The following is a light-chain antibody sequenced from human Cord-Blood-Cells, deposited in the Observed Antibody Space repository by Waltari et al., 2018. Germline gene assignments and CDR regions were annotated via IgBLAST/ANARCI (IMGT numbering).Light chain of an antibody. Sequence: HSPLTPPPSASGSPGQSVTISCTGTSRDVAGYNYASWYQQHPGKAPKLMIYEVSKRPSGVPDRFSGSKSGNTASLTVSGLQAEDEADYYCSSYAGSNNLVFGGGTKLTVL. J-gene: IGLJ2*01. CDR2: EVS. CDR1: SRDVAGYNY. CDR3: SSYAGSNNLV. V-gene: IGLV2-8*01.